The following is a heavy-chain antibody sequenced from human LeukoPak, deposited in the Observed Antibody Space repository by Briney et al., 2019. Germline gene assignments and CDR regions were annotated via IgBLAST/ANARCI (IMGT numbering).Heavy chain of an antibody. CDR1: GGSISSFY. V-gene: IGHV4-59*01. CDR2: IYYSGST. Sequence: PSETLSLTCTVSGGSISSFYWSWIRQPPGKGLEWIGYIYYSGSTNYNPSLKSRVTISVYTSKNQFSLKLSSVTAADTAAYYCARRGGYDLLGEYWFDPWGQGTLVTVSS. D-gene: IGHD5-12*01. CDR3: ARRGGYDLLGEYWFDP. J-gene: IGHJ5*02.